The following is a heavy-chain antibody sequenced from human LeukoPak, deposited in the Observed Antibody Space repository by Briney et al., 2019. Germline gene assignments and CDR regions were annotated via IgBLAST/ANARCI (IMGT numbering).Heavy chain of an antibody. CDR3: ARDSYSGSWDFDY. D-gene: IGHD6-13*01. Sequence: GGSLRLSCAASGFTFSSYAMHWVRQAPGKGLEWVAVISYDGSNKYYADSVKGRFTISRDNSKNTLYLQMNSLRAEDTAVYYCARDSYSGSWDFDYWGQGTLVTVSS. CDR1: GFTFSSYA. V-gene: IGHV3-30-3*01. J-gene: IGHJ4*02. CDR2: ISYDGSNK.